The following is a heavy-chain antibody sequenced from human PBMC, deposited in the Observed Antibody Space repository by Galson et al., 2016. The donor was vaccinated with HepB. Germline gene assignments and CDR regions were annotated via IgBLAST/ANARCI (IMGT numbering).Heavy chain of an antibody. CDR2: IHYGGKT. D-gene: IGHD2-15*01. CDR3: ARLVEAAANWFDR. Sequence: ETLSLTCTVSGGSINSGGYYWVWIRQPPGKGLEWIGSIHYGGKTYYTSSLKSRVTISVDTSKNQFSLRLSSVTAADTAVYYCARLVEAAANWFDRWGQGTLVTVSS. CDR1: GGSINSGGYY. J-gene: IGHJ5*02. V-gene: IGHV4-39*01.